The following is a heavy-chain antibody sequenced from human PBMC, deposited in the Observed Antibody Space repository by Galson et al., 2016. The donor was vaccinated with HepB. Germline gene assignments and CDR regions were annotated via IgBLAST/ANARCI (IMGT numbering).Heavy chain of an antibody. CDR2: IDPSDSYT. Sequence: QSGAEVKKPGESLKISCKGSGYSFTNHWIGWVRQTPGKGLEWMGRIDPSDSYTEYRPSFQGHVTISADKSITTAYLQWSSLKASDTAIYYCAREESGTYQIDYWGQGTLVTVSS. CDR3: AREESGTYQIDY. V-gene: IGHV5-10-1*01. CDR1: GYSFTNHW. D-gene: IGHD1-26*01. J-gene: IGHJ4*02.